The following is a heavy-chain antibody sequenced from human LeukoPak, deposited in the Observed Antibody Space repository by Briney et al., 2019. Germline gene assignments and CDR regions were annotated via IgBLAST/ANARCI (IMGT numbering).Heavy chain of an antibody. CDR2: INHSGST. CDR1: GGSFSGYY. Sequence: PSETLSLTCAVYGGSFSGYYWSWIRQPPGKGLEWIGEINHSGSTNYNPSLKSRVTISVDTSKNQFSLKLSSVTAADTAVYYCARSRGYSGYVREWGQGTLVTVSS. J-gene: IGHJ4*02. V-gene: IGHV4-34*01. D-gene: IGHD5-12*01. CDR3: ARSRGYSGYVRE.